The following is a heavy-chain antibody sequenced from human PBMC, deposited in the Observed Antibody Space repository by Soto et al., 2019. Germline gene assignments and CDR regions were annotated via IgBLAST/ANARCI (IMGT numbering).Heavy chain of an antibody. D-gene: IGHD4-17*01. CDR2: IHSGGSRI. V-gene: IGHV3-48*03. CDR3: ARDGSTVTTNYHYAMDV. J-gene: IGHJ6*02. Sequence: EVQLVESGGGLVQPGGSLILSCAASGFTFSTYHMNWVRQAPGKGLEWVSYIHSGGSRIYYADSVKGRFTISRDNAKNSLYLQMNSVRAEDTAVYYCARDGSTVTTNYHYAMDVWGQGTTVTVSS. CDR1: GFTFSTYH.